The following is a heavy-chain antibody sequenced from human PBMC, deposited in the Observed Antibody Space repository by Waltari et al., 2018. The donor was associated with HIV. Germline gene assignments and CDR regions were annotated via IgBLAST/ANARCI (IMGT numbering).Heavy chain of an antibody. CDR2: INHSGST. CDR1: GGSFSGYY. V-gene: IGHV4-34*01. D-gene: IGHD3-10*02. Sequence: QVQLQQWGAGLLKPSETLSLTCAVYGGSFSGYYWSWIRQPPGKGLEWIGEINHSGSTNYNPSLKSRVTISVDTSKNQFSLKLSSVTAADTAVYYCARRVPGSRVRTKRPASNWFDPWGQGTLVTVSS. CDR3: ARRVPGSRVRTKRPASNWFDP. J-gene: IGHJ5*02.